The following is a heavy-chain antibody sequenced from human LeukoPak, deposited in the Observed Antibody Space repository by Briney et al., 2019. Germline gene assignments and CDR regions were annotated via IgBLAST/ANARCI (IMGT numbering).Heavy chain of an antibody. J-gene: IGHJ3*01. CDR2: IDTSSSTM. V-gene: IGHV3-48*02. Sequence: PGGSLRLSCAASAFTFSDYIMNWVRQAPGKGLEWISYIDTSSSTMYYADSVMGRFTISRDNAKESLYLQMNSLRDEDTAVYYCAREDDSWGPNNLDLWGQGTMVTASS. D-gene: IGHD7-27*01. CDR1: AFTFSDYI. CDR3: AREDDSWGPNNLDL.